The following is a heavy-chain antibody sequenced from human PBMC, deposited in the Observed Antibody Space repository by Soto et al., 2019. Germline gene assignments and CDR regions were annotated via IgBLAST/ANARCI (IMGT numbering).Heavy chain of an antibody. CDR1: GGAFRGYY. Sequence: SETLSLTCAVYGGAFRGYYWSGIRKPPGKGLEWIGEINHSVSTNYNPSLKSRVTISVDTSKNQFSLKLSSVTAADTAVYYCARGMRGRSYYYGMDVWSQGTTVTVSS. V-gene: IGHV4-34*01. CDR2: INHSVST. D-gene: IGHD3-10*01. J-gene: IGHJ6*02. CDR3: ARGMRGRSYYYGMDV.